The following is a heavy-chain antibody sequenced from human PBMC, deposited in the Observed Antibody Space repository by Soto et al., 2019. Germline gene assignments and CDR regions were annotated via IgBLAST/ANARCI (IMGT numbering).Heavy chain of an antibody. J-gene: IGHJ1*01. CDR2: ISGDGSST. CDR3: TTTVVTPVYFQH. V-gene: IGHV3-74*01. Sequence: GSLRLSCAASGFTFSTNWMHWVRQAPGKGLVWVSRISGDGSSTYYADSVKGRFTISRDNSKNTLYLQMNSLRAEDTAVYYCTTTVVTPVYFQHWGQGTLVTVSS. CDR1: GFTFSTNW. D-gene: IGHD4-17*01.